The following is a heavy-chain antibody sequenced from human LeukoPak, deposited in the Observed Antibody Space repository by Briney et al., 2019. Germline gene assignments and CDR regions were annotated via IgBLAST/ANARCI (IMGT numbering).Heavy chain of an antibody. CDR2: IYYSGST. CDR3: ARDLSRLDGPANYYDRRDPRRVNWFDP. CDR1: GGSISSYY. J-gene: IGHJ5*02. D-gene: IGHD3-22*01. V-gene: IGHV4-59*01. Sequence: PSETLSLTCTVSGGSISSYYWSWIRQPPGKGLEWIGYIYYSGSTNYNPSLKRRVTISVDTSKNQFSLKLSSVTAEDTAVYYWARDLSRLDGPANYYDRRDPRRVNWFDPWGQGTLVTVFS.